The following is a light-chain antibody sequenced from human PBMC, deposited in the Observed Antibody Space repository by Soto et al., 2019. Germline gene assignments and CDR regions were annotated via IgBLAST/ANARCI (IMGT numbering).Light chain of an antibody. CDR2: EVS. CDR3: SSYAGSNNYVV. J-gene: IGLJ2*01. V-gene: IGLV2-8*01. CDR1: SSDVGGYNY. Sequence: QSALTQPPSASGSNGQSVTISCTGTSSDVGGYNYVSWYQQHPGKAPKLMIYEVSKRPSGVPDRFSGSKSGNTSSLTVSGLQAEDEADYYCSSYAGSNNYVVFGGGTKLTV.